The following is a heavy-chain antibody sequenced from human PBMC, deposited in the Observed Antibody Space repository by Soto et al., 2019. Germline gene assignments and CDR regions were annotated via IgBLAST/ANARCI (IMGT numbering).Heavy chain of an antibody. Sequence: QVQLVQSGAEVTKLGASVKVSCKASGYIFTSYGLHWVRQAPGQGLEWMGYINAGNGNTKYSQKYQGRVTISRDTSATTVYMDLSSLRPEDTAVYYCARDAIRGYTGYDDFDYWGQGTLVTVSS. J-gene: IGHJ4*02. D-gene: IGHD5-12*01. V-gene: IGHV1-3*01. CDR1: GYIFTSYG. CDR2: INAGNGNT. CDR3: ARDAIRGYTGYDDFDY.